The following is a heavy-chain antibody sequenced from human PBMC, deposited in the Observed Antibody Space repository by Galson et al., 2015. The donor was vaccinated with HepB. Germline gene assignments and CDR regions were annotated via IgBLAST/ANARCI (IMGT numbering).Heavy chain of an antibody. CDR1: GFTFSSYA. D-gene: IGHD3-3*01. CDR3: AKHYYDFWSGYWIAFAY. V-gene: IGHV3-23*01. Sequence: SLRLSCAASGFTFSSYAMSWVRQAPGKGLEWVSAISGSGGSTYYADSVKGRFTISRDNSKNTLYLQMNSLRAEDTAVYYCAKHYYDFWSGYWIAFAYWGQGTLVTVSS. J-gene: IGHJ4*02. CDR2: ISGSGGST.